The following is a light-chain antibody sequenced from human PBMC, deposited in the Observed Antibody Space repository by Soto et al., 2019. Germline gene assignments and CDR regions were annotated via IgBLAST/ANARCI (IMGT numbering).Light chain of an antibody. V-gene: IGKV1-5*01. CDR2: DAS. CDR1: QTISSW. Sequence: DIQMTQSPSTLSASVGDRFTITWRASQTISSWLAWYQQKPGKAPNLLIYDASTLERGVPSRFSGTGSGTEFTLTIDRLQPDDFATYYCQQYHTSSITFGQGTRLEI. J-gene: IGKJ5*01. CDR3: QQYHTSSIT.